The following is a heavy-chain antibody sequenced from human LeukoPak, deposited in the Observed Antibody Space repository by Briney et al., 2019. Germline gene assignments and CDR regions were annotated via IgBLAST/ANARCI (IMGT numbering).Heavy chain of an antibody. CDR3: ARMYPLTWFDP. J-gene: IGHJ5*02. CDR1: GFTFSSYW. Sequence: GSLRLSCAASGFTFSSYWMSWIRQPPGKGLEWIGYIYYSGSTNYNPSLKSRVTISVDTSKNQFSLKLSSVTAADTAVYYCARMYPLTWFDPWGQGTLVTVSS. D-gene: IGHD2-2*01. CDR2: IYYSGST. V-gene: IGHV4-59*01.